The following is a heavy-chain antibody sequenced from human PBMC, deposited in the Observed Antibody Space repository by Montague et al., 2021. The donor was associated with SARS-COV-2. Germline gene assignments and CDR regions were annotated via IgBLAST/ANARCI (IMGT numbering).Heavy chain of an antibody. Sequence: SETLSLTCTVSGASVSTYYWCWIRQSAGKKLLWMGRLYTSGSTSYNHSFKSRVTMSLDTSKNLFSLNLSSMTAADTAVYYCARDGADYSFAYYHEMDVWGQGISVTVSS. V-gene: IGHV4-4*07. CDR2: LYTSGST. D-gene: IGHD5-12*01. J-gene: IGHJ6*02. CDR1: GASVSTYY. CDR3: ARDGADYSFAYYHEMDV.